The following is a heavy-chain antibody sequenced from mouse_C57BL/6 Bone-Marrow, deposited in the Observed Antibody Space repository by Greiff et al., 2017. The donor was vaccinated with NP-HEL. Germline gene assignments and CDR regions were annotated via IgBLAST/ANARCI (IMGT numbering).Heavy chain of an antibody. CDR1: GFNIKDDY. CDR2: IDPENGDT. J-gene: IGHJ3*01. D-gene: IGHD4-1*01. V-gene: IGHV14-4*01. Sequence: VQLKQSGAELVRPGASVKLSCTASGFNIKDDYMHWVKQRPEQGLEWIGWIDPENGDTEYASKFQGKATITADTSSNTAYLQLSSLTSEDTAVYYCTRLWDGRAWFAYWGQGTLVTVSA. CDR3: TRLWDGRAWFAY.